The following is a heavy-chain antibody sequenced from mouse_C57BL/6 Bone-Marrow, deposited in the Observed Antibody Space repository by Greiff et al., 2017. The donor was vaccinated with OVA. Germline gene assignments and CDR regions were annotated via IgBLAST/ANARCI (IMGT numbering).Heavy chain of an antibody. CDR2: ISSGSSTI. Sequence: EVQLQESGGGLVKPGGSLKLSCAASGFTFSDYGLHWVRQAPEKGLEWVAYISSGSSTIYYADTVKGRFTISRDNAKNTLFLQMTSLRSEETGTYYSATRTGDYWGRGTTLTVSP. CDR1: GFTFSDYG. D-gene: IGHD3-1*01. V-gene: IGHV5-17*01. CDR3: ATRTGDY. J-gene: IGHJ2*01.